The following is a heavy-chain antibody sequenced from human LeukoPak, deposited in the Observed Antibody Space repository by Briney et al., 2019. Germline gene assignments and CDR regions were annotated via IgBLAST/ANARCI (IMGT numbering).Heavy chain of an antibody. CDR3: ARHNPIVGTPDAFDI. V-gene: IGHV4-39*01. CDR1: GGSISSSDFN. D-gene: IGHD1-26*01. J-gene: IGHJ3*02. CDR2: ISYSGST. Sequence: SETLSLTCTVSGGSISSSDFNWGWIRQPPGKGLEWIGVISYSGSTYYNPSLKSRVTISLDTSKNQFSLKLSSVTAADTAVYYCARHNPIVGTPDAFDIWGQGTMVTVSS.